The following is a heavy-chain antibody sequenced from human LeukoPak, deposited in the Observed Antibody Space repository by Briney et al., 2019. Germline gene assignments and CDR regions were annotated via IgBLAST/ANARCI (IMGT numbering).Heavy chain of an antibody. V-gene: IGHV1-8*01. D-gene: IGHD1-26*01. CDR1: GYTFTSYD. CDR2: MNPNSGNT. J-gene: IGHJ6*02. CDR3: AREVRVGATHYYYGMDV. Sequence: GASVKVSCKASGYTFTSYDINWLRQATGQGLEWMGWMNPNSGNTGYAQKFQGRVTMTRNTSISTAYMELSSLRSEDTAVYYCAREVRVGATHYYYGMDVWGQGTTVTVSS.